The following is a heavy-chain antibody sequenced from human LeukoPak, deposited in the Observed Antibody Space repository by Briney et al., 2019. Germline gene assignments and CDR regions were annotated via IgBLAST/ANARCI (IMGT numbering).Heavy chain of an antibody. CDR3: GQAGATWSYYYYGMDV. D-gene: IGHD1-26*01. Sequence: PGGSLRLSCAASGFTFSSYAMTWVPQTPGKGLEWVAAISGSGDNAYYADSVKGRFTVSRDNSKSTLYLQMNSLRDDDAALYAKGQAGATWSYYYYGMDVWGQGTTVTVSS. CDR2: ISGSGDNA. V-gene: IGHV3-23*01. CDR1: GFTFSSYA. J-gene: IGHJ6*02.